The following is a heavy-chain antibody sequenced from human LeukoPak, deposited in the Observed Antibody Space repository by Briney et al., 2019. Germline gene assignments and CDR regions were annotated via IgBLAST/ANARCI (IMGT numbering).Heavy chain of an antibody. J-gene: IGHJ4*02. V-gene: IGHV3-33*01. D-gene: IGHD3-3*01. Sequence: PGRSLRLSCAAPGFTFRLYGMHWVRQAPAKGLDWVAVIWYDSRYIYYSDSGKGRFPLSRDNSKNTKYLQMNSPRAQDTGVYYRARIFQIKGATCTGLEFWGQGTLVTV. CDR2: IWYDSRYI. CDR1: GFTFRLYG. CDR3: ARIFQIKGATCTGLEF.